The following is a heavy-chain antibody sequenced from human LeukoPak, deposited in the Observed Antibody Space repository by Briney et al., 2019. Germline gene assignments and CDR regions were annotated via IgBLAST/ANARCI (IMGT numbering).Heavy chain of an antibody. V-gene: IGHV4-4*07. Sequence: PSETLSLTCTVSGGSINFYYWSWIRQPAGKGLEWIGRIYSTGSTNYSPSLKSRVTMSVDKSKNQFSLNLSSVTAADTAVYYCARGVADPYSFDSWGQGTLVTVSS. D-gene: IGHD2-21*01. CDR3: ARGVADPYSFDS. CDR1: GGSINFYY. CDR2: IYSTGST. J-gene: IGHJ4*02.